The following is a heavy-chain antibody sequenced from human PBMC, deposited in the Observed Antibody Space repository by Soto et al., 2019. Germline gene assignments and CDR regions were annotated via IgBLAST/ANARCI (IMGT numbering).Heavy chain of an antibody. D-gene: IGHD5-12*01. CDR2: IIPIFGTA. CDR3: ARVLGPYSGYDYSFDY. J-gene: IGHJ4*02. V-gene: IGHV1-69*01. Sequence: QVQLVQSGAEVKKPGSSVKVSCKASGGTFSSYAISWVRQAPGQGLEWMGGIIPIFGTANYAQKFQGRVTITADESTSTAYMELSSLRSEDTAVYYCARVLGPYSGYDYSFDYWGQGTLVTVSS. CDR1: GGTFSSYA.